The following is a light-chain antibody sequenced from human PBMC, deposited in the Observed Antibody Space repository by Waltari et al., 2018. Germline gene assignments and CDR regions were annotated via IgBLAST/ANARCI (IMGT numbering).Light chain of an antibody. CDR1: SSDIGYYIY. CDR2: DVS. V-gene: IGLV2-14*03. Sequence: QSALTQPASVSGSPGQSITISCTGTSSDIGYYIYVSWYQQHPGKAPKLMIYDVSNRPSGVSNRFSGSKSGNTASLTISGLQAEDEADYYCSSYTTSSTVVFGGRTKLTVL. CDR3: SSYTTSSTVV. J-gene: IGLJ2*01.